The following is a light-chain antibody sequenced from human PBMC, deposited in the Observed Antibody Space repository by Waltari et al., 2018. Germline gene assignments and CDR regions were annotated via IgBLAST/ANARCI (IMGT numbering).Light chain of an antibody. V-gene: IGLV2-11*01. CDR3: CSYAGSYTLWV. CDR1: SSDVGGYNY. J-gene: IGLJ3*02. CDR2: DVS. Sequence: QSALTQPRSVSGSPGQSVTIPCTGTSSDVGGYNYVHWYQQHPGKAPKLMIYDVSKRPSGVPDRFSGSKSGNTASLTISGLQAEDEADYYCCSYAGSYTLWVFGGGTKLTVL.